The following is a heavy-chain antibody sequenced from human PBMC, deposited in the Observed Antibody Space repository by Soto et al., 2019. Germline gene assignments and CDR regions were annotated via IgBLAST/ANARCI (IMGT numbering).Heavy chain of an antibody. D-gene: IGHD1-1*01. J-gene: IGHJ4*02. CDR2: ISGSGGST. Sequence: EVQLLESGGGLVQPGGSLRLSCAASEFTFSSYAVSWVRQAPGKGLEWVSAISGSGGSTYYADSVKGRFTISRDNSKNTLYLQMNSLRAEDTAVYYCPKVGTTGSNFDYWGQGTLVTVFS. CDR1: EFTFSSYA. V-gene: IGHV3-23*01. CDR3: PKVGTTGSNFDY.